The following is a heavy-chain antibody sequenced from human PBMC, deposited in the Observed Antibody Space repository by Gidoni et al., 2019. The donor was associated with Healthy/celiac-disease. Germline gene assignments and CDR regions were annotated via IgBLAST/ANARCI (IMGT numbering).Heavy chain of an antibody. V-gene: IGHV3-48*03. J-gene: IGHJ4*02. CDR3: ARDRGKWELLDY. Sequence: FTISRDNAKNSLYLQMNSLRAEDTAVYYCARDRGKWELLDYWGQGTLVTVSS. D-gene: IGHD1-26*01.